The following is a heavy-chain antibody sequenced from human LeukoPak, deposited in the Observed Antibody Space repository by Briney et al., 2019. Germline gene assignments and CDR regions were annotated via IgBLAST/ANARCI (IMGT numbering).Heavy chain of an antibody. CDR1: GFTFSSYD. V-gene: IGHV3-13*01. Sequence: PGGSLRLSCAASGFTFSSYDMHWVRQATGKGLEWVSAIGTAGDTYYPGSVKGRFTISRDNAKNSLFLQMNSLRAEDTAVYYCARGHYYDSRGTTPNDYWGQGTLVTVSS. D-gene: IGHD3-22*01. J-gene: IGHJ4*02. CDR3: ARGHYYDSRGTTPNDY. CDR2: IGTAGDT.